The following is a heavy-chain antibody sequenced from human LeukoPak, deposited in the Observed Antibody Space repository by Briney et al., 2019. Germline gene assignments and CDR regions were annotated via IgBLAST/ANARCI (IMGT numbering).Heavy chain of an antibody. CDR1: GYTFTSYG. CDR3: ARAHRITMIVVVTPDY. V-gene: IGHV1-18*01. J-gene: IGHJ4*02. Sequence: GASVKVSCKASGYTFTSYGISWVRQAPGQGLEWMGWISAYNGNTSYAQKLQGRVTMTTDTSTSTAYMELRSLRSDDTAVYYCARAHRITMIVVVTPDYWGQGTLVTVSS. D-gene: IGHD3-22*01. CDR2: ISAYNGNT.